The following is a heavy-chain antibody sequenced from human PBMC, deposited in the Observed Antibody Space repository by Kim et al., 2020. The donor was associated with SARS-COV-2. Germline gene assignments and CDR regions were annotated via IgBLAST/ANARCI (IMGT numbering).Heavy chain of an antibody. Sequence: SETLSLTCTVYGGSFSGYYYCWSRLPPGKGLERDWKINHSGSTNYNPTPTIQSTITIYTSTNQISLKLSSNTATDTAVDYCSRGRQQWQSPHYYYNIVV. CDR1: GGSFSGYY. V-gene: IGHV4-34*01. CDR2: INHSGST. D-gene: IGHD6-19*01. CDR3: SRGRQQWQSPHYYYNIVV. J-gene: IGHJ6*01.